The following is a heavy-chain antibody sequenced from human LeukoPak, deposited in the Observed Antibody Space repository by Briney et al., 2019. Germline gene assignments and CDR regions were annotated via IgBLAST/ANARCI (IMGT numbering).Heavy chain of an antibody. V-gene: IGHV1-18*01. J-gene: IGHJ4*02. CDR1: GYTFTSYG. Sequence: ASVKVSCKASGYTFTSYGISWVRQAPGQGFEWMGWISAYNGNTNYAQKLQGRVTMTTDTSTSTAYMELRSLRSDDTAVYYCARSGVTIFGVVIMPFDYWGQGTLVTVSS. CDR3: ARSGVTIFGVVIMPFDY. D-gene: IGHD3-3*01. CDR2: ISAYNGNT.